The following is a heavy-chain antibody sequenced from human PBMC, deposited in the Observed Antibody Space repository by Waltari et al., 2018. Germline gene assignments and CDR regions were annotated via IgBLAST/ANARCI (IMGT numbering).Heavy chain of an antibody. CDR1: GATFSSDA. V-gene: IGHV1-69*01. CDR3: ARGKGIAVAGTVGYFDY. D-gene: IGHD6-19*01. CDR2: IIPIFGTA. J-gene: IGHJ4*02. Sequence: QVQLVQSGAEVKKPGSSVKVSCKASGATFSSDALSWGRQAPGQGLEWMGGIIPIFGTANYAQKFQGRVTITADESTSTAYMELSSLRSEDTAVYYCARGKGIAVAGTVGYFDYWGQGTLVTVSS.